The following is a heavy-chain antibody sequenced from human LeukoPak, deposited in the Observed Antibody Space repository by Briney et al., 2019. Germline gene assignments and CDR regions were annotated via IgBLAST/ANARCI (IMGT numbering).Heavy chain of an antibody. CDR2: INHSGST. V-gene: IGHV4-34*01. CDR1: GGSFSGYY. CDR3: ARVSYYYGSGSYLVDY. Sequence: PSETLSLTCAVYGGSFSGYYWSWIRQPPGKGLEWIGEINHSGSTNYNPSLKSRVTISVDTSKNQFSLKLSSVTAADTAVYYCARVSYYYGSGSYLVDYWGQGTLVTVSS. J-gene: IGHJ4*02. D-gene: IGHD3-10*01.